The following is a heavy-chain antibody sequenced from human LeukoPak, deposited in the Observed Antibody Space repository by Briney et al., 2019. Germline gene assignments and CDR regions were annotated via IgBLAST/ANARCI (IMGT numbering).Heavy chain of an antibody. CDR2: ISGSGGST. D-gene: IGHD5-18*01. CDR1: GFTVSSNY. J-gene: IGHJ3*02. Sequence: GGSLRLSCAASGFTVSSNYMSWVRQAPGKGLEWVSAISGSGGSTYYADSVKGRFTISRDNSKNTPYLQMNSLRAEDTAVYYCAKDSARATGYSYGPGAFDIWGQGTMVTVSS. V-gene: IGHV3-23*01. CDR3: AKDSARATGYSYGPGAFDI.